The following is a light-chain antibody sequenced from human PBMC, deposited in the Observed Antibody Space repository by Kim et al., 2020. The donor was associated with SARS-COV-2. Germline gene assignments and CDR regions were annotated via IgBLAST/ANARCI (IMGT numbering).Light chain of an antibody. J-gene: IGLJ2*01. V-gene: IGLV1-51*01. CDR1: SSNIGNNY. Sequence: KVTNSCSGGSSNIGNNYVSWYQQLPGTAPKLLIYDNNKRPSGIPDRFSGSKSGTSATLGITGLQTGDEADYYCGTWDSSLSAGVVFGGGTQLTVL. CDR2: DNN. CDR3: GTWDSSLSAGVV.